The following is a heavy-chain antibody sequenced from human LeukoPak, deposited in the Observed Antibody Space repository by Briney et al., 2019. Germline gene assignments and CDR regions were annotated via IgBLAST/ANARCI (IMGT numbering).Heavy chain of an antibody. V-gene: IGHV1-2*02. J-gene: IGHJ4*02. CDR2: INPDSGDT. CDR3: ARGRVDCTGYDYFDC. CDR1: GYTFTGHY. Sequence: ASVKVSCKASGYTFTGHYIHWVRQAPGQGLEWVGCINPDSGDTKYAQKFQGRVTMTRDTSFSTAYMELSRLTSDDTAVYYCARGRVDCTGYDYFDCRGQGTLVTVSS. D-gene: IGHD2-8*02.